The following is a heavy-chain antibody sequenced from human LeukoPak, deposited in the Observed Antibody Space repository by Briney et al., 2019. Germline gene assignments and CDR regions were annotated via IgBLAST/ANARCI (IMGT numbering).Heavy chain of an antibody. J-gene: IGHJ4*02. CDR2: ISGSGGST. CDR1: GFTFSSYA. V-gene: IGHV3-23*01. CDR3: AKNLDYGDYMYYFDY. D-gene: IGHD4-17*01. Sequence: GGSLRLSCAASGFTFSSYAMSWVRQAPGKGLEWVSAISGSGGSTYYADSVKGRFTISRDNSKNTLCLQMNSLRAEDTAVYYCAKNLDYGDYMYYFDYWGQGTLVTVSS.